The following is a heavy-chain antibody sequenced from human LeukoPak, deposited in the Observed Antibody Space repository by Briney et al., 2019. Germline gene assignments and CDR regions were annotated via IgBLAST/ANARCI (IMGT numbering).Heavy chain of an antibody. V-gene: IGHV1-2*02. CDR2: INPNSGGT. Sequence: ASVKVSCKASGYTFTGYYMHWVRQAPGQGLEWMGWINPNSGGTNYAQKFQGRVTMTRDTPISTAYMELSRLRSDDTAVYYCARDIFQGLSEGGYAFDIWGQGTMVTVSS. J-gene: IGHJ3*02. CDR1: GYTFTGYY. CDR3: ARDIFQGLSEGGYAFDI. D-gene: IGHD3-16*01.